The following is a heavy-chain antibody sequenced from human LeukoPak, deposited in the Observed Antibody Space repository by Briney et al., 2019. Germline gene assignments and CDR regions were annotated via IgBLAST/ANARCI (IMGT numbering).Heavy chain of an antibody. Sequence: PGGSLRLSCAASGFTFSSYSMNWVRQAPGKGLEWVSYISSSSSTIYYADSVKGRFTISRDNAKNSLYLQMNSLRAEDTAVYYCARDELEGATHFYYWGQGTLVTVSS. CDR1: GFTFSSYS. CDR2: ISSSSSTI. J-gene: IGHJ4*02. V-gene: IGHV3-48*01. D-gene: IGHD1-26*01. CDR3: ARDELEGATHFYY.